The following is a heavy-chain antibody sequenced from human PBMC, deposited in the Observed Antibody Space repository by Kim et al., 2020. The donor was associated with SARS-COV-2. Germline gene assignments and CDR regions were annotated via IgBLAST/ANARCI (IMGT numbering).Heavy chain of an antibody. V-gene: IGHV3-23*01. Sequence: GGSLRLSCAASGFIFSNYAMTWVRQAPGRGLEWVSGISDSAHKTFYTDSVKGRFTVSRDNPKNTLYLQINSLRAEDTALYYCAILVVVGSSYNWFDPWGQGTLVTVSS. CDR2: ISDSAHKT. CDR3: AILVVVGSSYNWFDP. J-gene: IGHJ5*02. CDR1: GFIFSNYA. D-gene: IGHD2-15*01.